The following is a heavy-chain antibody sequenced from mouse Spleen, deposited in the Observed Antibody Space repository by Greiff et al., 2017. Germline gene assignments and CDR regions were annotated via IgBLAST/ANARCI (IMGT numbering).Heavy chain of an antibody. Sequence: EVMLVESGPGLVKPSQSLSLTCTVTGYSITSDYAWNWVRQFPGNKLEWMGYISYSGSTSYNPSLKSRISITRDTSKNQFFLQLNSVTTEDTATYYCARRDYGSSSWYFDVWGAGTTVTVSS. CDR2: ISYSGST. J-gene: IGHJ1*01. CDR3: ARRDYGSSSWYFDV. D-gene: IGHD1-1*01. CDR1: GYSITSDYA. V-gene: IGHV3-2*02.